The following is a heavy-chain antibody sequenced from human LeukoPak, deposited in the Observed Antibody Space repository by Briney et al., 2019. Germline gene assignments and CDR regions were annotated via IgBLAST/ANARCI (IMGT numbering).Heavy chain of an antibody. CDR2: IKQDGSEK. CDR1: GFTFSSYW. D-gene: IGHD2-21*02. J-gene: IGHJ3*02. V-gene: IGHV3-7*03. CDR3: AKLLAYRGGDCYGHDAFDI. Sequence: PGGSLRLSCAASGFTFSSYWMSWVRQAPGKGLEWVANIKQDGSEKYYVDSVKGRFTISRDNSKNSLYLQMNSLRTEDTALYYCAKLLAYRGGDCYGHDAFDIWGQGTMVTVSS.